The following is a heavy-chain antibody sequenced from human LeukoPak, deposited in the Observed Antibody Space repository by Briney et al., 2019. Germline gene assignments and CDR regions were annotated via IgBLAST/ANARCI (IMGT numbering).Heavy chain of an antibody. Sequence: ASVKVSCKASGYTFTSYGISWVRQAPGQGLEWMGWISAYNGNTNYAQKLQGRVTMPTDTSTSTAYMELRSLRSDDTAVYYCAREGDTAMGVVYYFDYWGQGTLVTVSS. D-gene: IGHD5-18*01. CDR2: ISAYNGNT. CDR1: GYTFTSYG. J-gene: IGHJ4*02. CDR3: AREGDTAMGVVYYFDY. V-gene: IGHV1-18*01.